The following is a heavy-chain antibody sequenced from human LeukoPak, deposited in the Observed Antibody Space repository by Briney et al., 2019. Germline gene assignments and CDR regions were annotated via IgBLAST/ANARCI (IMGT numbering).Heavy chain of an antibody. CDR1: GYTFISND. CDR3: ARGLGAGASHWFDP. D-gene: IGHD6-13*01. Sequence: ASVKVSCKASGYTFISNDINWVRQATGQGLEWMGWMNPNNGRTGYAQKFQGRVTMTRDTSISTAYMELSSLRSEDTAMYYCARGLGAGASHWFDPWGQGTLVTVSS. V-gene: IGHV1-8*01. J-gene: IGHJ5*02. CDR2: MNPNNGRT.